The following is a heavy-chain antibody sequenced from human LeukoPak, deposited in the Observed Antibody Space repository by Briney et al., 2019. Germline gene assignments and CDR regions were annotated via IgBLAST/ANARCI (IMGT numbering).Heavy chain of an antibody. V-gene: IGHV3-11*01. D-gene: IGHD2-15*01. CDR1: GFTFSDYY. CDR3: ATEGYCSGGSCYLAFDY. J-gene: IGHJ4*02. CDR2: ISSSGSTI. Sequence: GGSLRLSCAASGFTFSDYYMSWIRQAPGKGLEWVSYISSSGSTIYYADSVKGRFTISRDNAKDSLYLQMNSLRAEDTAVYYCATEGYCSGGSCYLAFDYWGQGTLVTVSS.